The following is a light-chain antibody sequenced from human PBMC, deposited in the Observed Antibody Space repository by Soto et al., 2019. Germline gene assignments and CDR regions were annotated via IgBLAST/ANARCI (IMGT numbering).Light chain of an antibody. V-gene: IGKV3-15*01. CDR3: QQYNNWPLT. Sequence: EIVMTQSPATLSVSPGERATLSCRASQGVSSNLAWYQQKPGQAPRLLIYGASTRATGIPARLSGSGSGTEFTLTISSLQSEDFAVYYCQQYNNWPLTFGGGTKVDIK. CDR2: GAS. CDR1: QGVSSN. J-gene: IGKJ4*01.